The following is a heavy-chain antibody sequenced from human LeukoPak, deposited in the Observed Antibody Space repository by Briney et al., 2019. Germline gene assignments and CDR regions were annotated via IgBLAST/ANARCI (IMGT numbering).Heavy chain of an antibody. CDR3: ARGKYGDFDS. Sequence: GGSLRLSCTASGFTFSGYWMHWVRQAPGTGLVWVSRINGDGGDTGYADSVKGRFTTFRDNAKSTLCLQMNSLRAEDTAVYYCARGKYGDFDSWGQGTLVTVSS. CDR2: INGDGGDT. D-gene: IGHD4-17*01. CDR1: GFTFSGYW. J-gene: IGHJ4*02. V-gene: IGHV3-74*01.